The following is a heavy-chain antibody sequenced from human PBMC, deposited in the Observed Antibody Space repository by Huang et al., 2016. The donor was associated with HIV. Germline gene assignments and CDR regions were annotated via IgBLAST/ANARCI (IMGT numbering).Heavy chain of an antibody. D-gene: IGHD3-9*01. V-gene: IGHV1-24*01. CDR1: EYTLTELS. CDR2: FEPEIGET. CDR3: ATGFDVFFDF. J-gene: IGHJ4*02. Sequence: QVQLVQSRAEVKKPGASVKVSCKVSEYTLTELSIHWVRQPPGKGLEWMVGFEPEIGETIYARKFQVRVTMTEDTSTETAFMELSGLRPEDTAVYYCATGFDVFFDFWGQGTLVTVSS.